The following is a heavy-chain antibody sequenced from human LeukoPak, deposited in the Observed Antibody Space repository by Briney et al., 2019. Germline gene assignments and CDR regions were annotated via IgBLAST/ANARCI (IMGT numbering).Heavy chain of an antibody. Sequence: GGSLRLSGAASGFTFSSYAMSWVRQAPGKGLEWVSAISGSGGTTYYADSVKGRFTISRDNSKNTLYLQMNSLRAGDTAVYYCAKIGYGSGSSKRYYFDYWGQGTLVTVSS. D-gene: IGHD3-10*01. CDR1: GFTFSSYA. CDR2: ISGSGGTT. V-gene: IGHV3-23*01. J-gene: IGHJ4*02. CDR3: AKIGYGSGSSKRYYFDY.